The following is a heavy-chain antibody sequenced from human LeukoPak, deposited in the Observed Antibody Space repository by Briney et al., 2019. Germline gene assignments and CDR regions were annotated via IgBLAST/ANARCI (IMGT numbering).Heavy chain of an antibody. CDR2: ISGSGDIT. Sequence: EGSLRLSCAASGFTFRSYAMSWVRQAPGKGLEWVSVISGSGDITQSADSVKGRFTISRDNSKNTLYLQMNSLRAEDTAVYYCATDYYDSSGSYTVDYWGQGTLVTVSS. CDR3: ATDYYDSSGSYTVDY. CDR1: GFTFRSYA. D-gene: IGHD3-22*01. V-gene: IGHV3-23*01. J-gene: IGHJ4*02.